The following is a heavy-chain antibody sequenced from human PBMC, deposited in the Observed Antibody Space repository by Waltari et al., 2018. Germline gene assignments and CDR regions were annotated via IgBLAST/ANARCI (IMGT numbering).Heavy chain of an antibody. CDR1: GYSISSGYY. Sequence: QVQLPESGPGLVKPSETLSLTCAVSGYSISSGYYWGWIRQPPGKGLEWIGSIYHSGSTYYNPSLKSRVTISVDTSKNQFSLKLSSVTAADTAVYYCARLSGSSGSFAFDPWGQGTLVTVSS. J-gene: IGHJ5*02. CDR3: ARLSGSSGSFAFDP. CDR2: IYHSGST. D-gene: IGHD3-10*01. V-gene: IGHV4-38-2*01.